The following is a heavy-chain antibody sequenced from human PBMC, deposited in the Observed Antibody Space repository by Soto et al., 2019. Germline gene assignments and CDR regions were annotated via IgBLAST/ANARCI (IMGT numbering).Heavy chain of an antibody. V-gene: IGHV4-31*03. J-gene: IGHJ5*02. Sequence: SETLSLTCTVSGGSISSGGYYWSWIRQHPGKGLEWIGYIYYSGSTYYNPSLKSRVTISVDTSKNQFSLKLSSVTAADTAVYYCARAITMVRGVVFCWFDPWGQGTLVTV. CDR3: ARAITMVRGVVFCWFDP. CDR2: IYYSGST. CDR1: GGSISSGGYY. D-gene: IGHD3-10*01.